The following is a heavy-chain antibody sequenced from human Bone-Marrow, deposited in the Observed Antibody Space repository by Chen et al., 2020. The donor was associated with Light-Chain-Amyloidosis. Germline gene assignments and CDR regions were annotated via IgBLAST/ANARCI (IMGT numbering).Heavy chain of an antibody. J-gene: IGHJ4*02. CDR1: GFTFSSYA. Sequence: VASGGGVVQPGRSLRLSCAASGFTFSSYAMYWVRQAPGKGLEWLAFISYDGSRVSYAGSLKGRFTISRDQSKRKLYLQMNSLGPEDTALYYCARERDGRGLDYWGQGTLVSVST. CDR2: ISYDGSRV. V-gene: IGHV3-30*03. D-gene: IGHD3-10*01. CDR3: ARERDGRGLDY.